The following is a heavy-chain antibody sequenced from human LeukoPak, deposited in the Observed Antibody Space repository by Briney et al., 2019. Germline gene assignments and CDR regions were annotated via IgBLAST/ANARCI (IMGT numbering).Heavy chain of an antibody. CDR3: ARDAYSSGWFGWFDP. V-gene: IGHV3-53*01. J-gene: IGHJ5*02. CDR1: GFTVRTTY. Sequence: HPGGSLRLYCVLSGFTVRTTYMSWVRQAPGKGLEWVSLIYGGGSTYYADSVKGRFTMSKDTSKNTVYLQMNSLRAEDTAVYYCARDAYSSGWFGWFDPWGQGTLVTVSS. D-gene: IGHD6-19*01. CDR2: IYGGGST.